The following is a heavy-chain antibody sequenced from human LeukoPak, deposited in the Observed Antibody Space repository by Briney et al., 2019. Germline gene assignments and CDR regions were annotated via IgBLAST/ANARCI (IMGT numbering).Heavy chain of an antibody. D-gene: IGHD3-22*01. CDR3: ARQTSVDSRLDAFDI. CDR1: GGSISSSSYY. Sequence: SETLSLTCTVSGGSISSSSYYWGWIRQPPGKGLEWIGSIYYSGSTYYNPSLKSRVTISVDTSKNQFSLKLSSVTAADTAVYYCARQTSVDSRLDAFDIWGQGTMVTVSS. V-gene: IGHV4-39*01. J-gene: IGHJ3*02. CDR2: IYYSGST.